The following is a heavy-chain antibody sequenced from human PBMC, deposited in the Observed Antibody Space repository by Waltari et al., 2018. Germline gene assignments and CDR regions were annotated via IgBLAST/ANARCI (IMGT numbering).Heavy chain of an antibody. V-gene: IGHV4-4*07. D-gene: IGHD3-3*01. Sequence: QVQLQESGPGLVKPSETLSLTCTVSGGSISSYYWSWIRQPAGKGLEWIGRIYTSGSTNYNPSLKSRVTMSVDTSKNQFSLELSPVTAADTAVYYRARDNRVLRFFEWLTAEDWFDPWGQGTLVTVSP. CDR3: ARDNRVLRFFEWLTAEDWFDP. J-gene: IGHJ5*02. CDR1: GGSISSYY. CDR2: IYTSGST.